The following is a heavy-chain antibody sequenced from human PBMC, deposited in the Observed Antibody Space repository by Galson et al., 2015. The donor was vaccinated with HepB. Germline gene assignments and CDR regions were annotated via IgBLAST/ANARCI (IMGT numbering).Heavy chain of an antibody. V-gene: IGHV3-30-3*01. Sequence: SLRLSCAASGFTFSSYAMSWVRQAPGKGLEWVAIISYDGSNKYYADTVKGRFTISRDNSKNTLYLQMNSLRNEETAVYYCARAKYKMSLWGYWGQGTLVTVSS. J-gene: IGHJ4*02. CDR3: ARAKYKMSLWGY. CDR2: ISYDGSNK. CDR1: GFTFSSYA. D-gene: IGHD2-21*01.